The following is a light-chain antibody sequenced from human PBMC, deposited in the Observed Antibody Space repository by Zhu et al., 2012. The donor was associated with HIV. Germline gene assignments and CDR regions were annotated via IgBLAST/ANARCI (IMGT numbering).Light chain of an antibody. CDR1: QGINNY. Sequence: DIQMTQSPSSLSASVGDRVTITCRASQGINNYLAWYQQKPGKVPKLLIYAASTLQSGVPSRFSGRRSGTDFTLTISSLQPEDAAIYYCQKYDSASLTFGGGTKVKIK. CDR2: AAS. V-gene: IGKV1-27*01. CDR3: QKYDSASLT. J-gene: IGKJ4*01.